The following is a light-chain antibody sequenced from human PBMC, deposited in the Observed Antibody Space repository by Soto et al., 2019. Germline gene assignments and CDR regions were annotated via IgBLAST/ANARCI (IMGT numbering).Light chain of an antibody. V-gene: IGLV2-14*01. J-gene: IGLJ2*01. CDR2: EVS. Sequence: QSALTQPASVSGSPGQSITISCTGTTSDVGRYNYVSWYQQHPGKAPKLMIYEVSNRPSGVSNRFSGSKSGNTASLTISGLQAEDEVDYYCSSYASSSAVVFGGGTKLTVL. CDR3: SSYASSSAVV. CDR1: TSDVGRYNY.